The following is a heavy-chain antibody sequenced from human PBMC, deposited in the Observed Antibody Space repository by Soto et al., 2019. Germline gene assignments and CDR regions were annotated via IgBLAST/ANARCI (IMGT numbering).Heavy chain of an antibody. Sequence: PGGSLRLSCAASGFTVSSNYMSWVRQAPGKGLEWVSVIYSGGSTYYADSVKGRFTISRDNSKNTLYLQMNSLRAEDTAVYYCARGTSGSYYSPNDYWGQGTLVTVSS. V-gene: IGHV3-53*01. D-gene: IGHD1-26*01. J-gene: IGHJ4*02. CDR1: GFTVSSNY. CDR3: ARGTSGSYYSPNDY. CDR2: IYSGGST.